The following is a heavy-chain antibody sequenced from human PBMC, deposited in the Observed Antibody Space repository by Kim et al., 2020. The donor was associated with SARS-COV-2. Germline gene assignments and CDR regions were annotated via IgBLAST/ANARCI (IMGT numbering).Heavy chain of an antibody. Sequence: GGSLRLSCAASGFTFSSYGMHWVRQAPGKGLEWVAVISYDGSNKYYADSVKGRFTISRDNSKNTLYLQMNSLRAEDTAVYYCAILPVAGTWMGFDYWGQGTLVTVSS. CDR3: AILPVAGTWMGFDY. CDR2: ISYDGSNK. CDR1: GFTFSSYG. V-gene: IGHV3-30*03. J-gene: IGHJ4*02. D-gene: IGHD6-19*01.